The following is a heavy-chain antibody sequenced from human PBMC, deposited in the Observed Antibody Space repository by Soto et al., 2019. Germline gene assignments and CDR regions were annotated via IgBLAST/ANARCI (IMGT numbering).Heavy chain of an antibody. J-gene: IGHJ6*03. CDR3: ARDGFYSSSAGVDYYYYMDV. V-gene: IGHV4-59*01. CDR1: GGSISSYY. D-gene: IGHD6-6*01. CDR2: IYYSGST. Sequence: SETLSLTCTVSGGSISSYYWSWIRQPPGKGLEWIGYIYYSGSTNYNPSLKSRVTISVDTSKNQFSLKLSSVTAADTAVYYCARDGFYSSSAGVDYYYYMDVWGKGTTVTVSS.